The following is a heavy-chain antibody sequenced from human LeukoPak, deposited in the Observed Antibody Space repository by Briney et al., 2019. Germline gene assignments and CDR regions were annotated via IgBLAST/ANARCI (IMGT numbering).Heavy chain of an antibody. CDR3: AKESQYSYDFDY. CDR1: GFTFSSYA. J-gene: IGHJ4*02. V-gene: IGHV3-23*01. CDR2: VSGSGGST. D-gene: IGHD5-18*01. Sequence: GGSLRLSCVASGFTFSSYAMTWVRQAPGKGLEWVSTVSGSGGSTYYADSVKGRFTISRDNSKNTLYLQMNSLRAEDTAVYYCAKESQYSYDFDYWGQGTLVTVSS.